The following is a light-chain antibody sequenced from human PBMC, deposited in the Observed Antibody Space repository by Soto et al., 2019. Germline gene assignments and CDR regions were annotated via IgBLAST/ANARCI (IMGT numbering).Light chain of an antibody. CDR1: SSDIGTYDY. Sequence: QSALTQPATVSGSPGQSIIISCTGTSSDIGTYDYVSWYQHHPDKAPKVMIYDVSKRPSGLSNRFSGSKSGNTASLTISGLQAEDEADYYCMSYTATTSWVFGGGTKVTVL. CDR3: MSYTATTSWV. J-gene: IGLJ3*02. CDR2: DVS. V-gene: IGLV2-14*03.